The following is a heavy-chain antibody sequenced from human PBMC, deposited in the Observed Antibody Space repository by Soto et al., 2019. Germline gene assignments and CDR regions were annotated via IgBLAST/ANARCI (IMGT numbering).Heavy chain of an antibody. CDR3: ARHIRGNSCMDV. CDR2: IYYSGST. CDR1: GGSISSSSYY. V-gene: IGHV4-39*01. J-gene: IGHJ6*02. Sequence: SETLSLTCTFSGGSISSSSYYWGWIRQPPGKGLELIGSIYYSGSTYYNPSLKSRVTTSVDTSKNQFSLKLSSVTAADTAVYYCARHIRGNSCMDVWGQGTTVT. D-gene: IGHD2-21*01.